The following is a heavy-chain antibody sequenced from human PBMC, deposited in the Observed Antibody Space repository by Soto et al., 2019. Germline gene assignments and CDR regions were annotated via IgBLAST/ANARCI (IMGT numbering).Heavy chain of an antibody. V-gene: IGHV3-30*18. Sequence: QVQLVESGGGVVQPGRSLRLSCAASGFTFSSYGMHWVRQAPGKGLEWVAVISYDGSNKYYADSVKGRFTISRDNCKNTLYLQMNSLRAEDTAVYYCAKAGIAAAGYYYYGMDVWGQGTTVTVSS. CDR1: GFTFSSYG. CDR2: ISYDGSNK. J-gene: IGHJ6*02. D-gene: IGHD6-13*01. CDR3: AKAGIAAAGYYYYGMDV.